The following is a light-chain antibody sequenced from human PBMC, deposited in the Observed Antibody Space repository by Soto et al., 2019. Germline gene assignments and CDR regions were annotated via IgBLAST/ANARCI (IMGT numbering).Light chain of an antibody. CDR2: DAS. CDR1: QSIGRW. V-gene: IGKV1-5*01. J-gene: IGKJ1*01. CDR3: QQYNTYSPERT. Sequence: DIQMTPSPSTLSAFVGDRVTITCRASQSIGRWLAWYQQKPGKAPKLLIYDASSLESGVPSRFSGSGSGTEFTLTISSLQPDDFATYYCQQYNTYSPERTFGQGTKVDSK.